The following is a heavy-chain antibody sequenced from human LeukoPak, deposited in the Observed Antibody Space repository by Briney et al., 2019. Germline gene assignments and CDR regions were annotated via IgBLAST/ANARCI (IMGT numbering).Heavy chain of an antibody. CDR1: GYSFTSYW. Sequence: GESLKISCKGSGYSFTSYWIGWVRQAPGKGLEWVSAISGSGGSTYYADSVKGRFTISRDNSKNTLYLQMNSLRAEDTAVYYCAKDLAAAGTSEMDAFDIWGQGTMVTVSS. D-gene: IGHD6-13*01. V-gene: IGHV3-23*01. CDR3: AKDLAAAGTSEMDAFDI. CDR2: ISGSGGST. J-gene: IGHJ3*02.